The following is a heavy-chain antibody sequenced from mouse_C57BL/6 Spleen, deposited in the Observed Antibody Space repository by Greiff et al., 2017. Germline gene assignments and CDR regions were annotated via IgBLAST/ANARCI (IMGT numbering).Heavy chain of an antibody. CDR1: GFNIKDYY. V-gene: IGHV14-2*01. CDR3: ARRWDWYFDV. J-gene: IGHJ1*03. CDR2: IDPEDGET. D-gene: IGHD4-1*01. Sequence: EVQLQQSGAELVKPGASVKLSCTASGFNIKDYYMNWVKQRTEQGLEGIGRIDPEDGETKYAPNFQGKATITADTSSNTAYLQLSSLTSEETAVYYCARRWDWYFDVWGTGTTVTVSS.